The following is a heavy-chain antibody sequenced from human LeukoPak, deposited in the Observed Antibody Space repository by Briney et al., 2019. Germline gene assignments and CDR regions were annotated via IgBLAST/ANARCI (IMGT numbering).Heavy chain of an antibody. Sequence: ASVKVSCKASGYTFTGYAIHWMRQAPGQGLEWMGWIIPNTGATNYAQKFQGRVTMTRDTSISTAYMELSSLRSDDTAVYYCARVISPQGAFDIWGQGTMVTVSS. V-gene: IGHV1-2*02. CDR1: GYTFTGYA. D-gene: IGHD2/OR15-2a*01. CDR2: IIPNTGAT. J-gene: IGHJ3*02. CDR3: ARVISPQGAFDI.